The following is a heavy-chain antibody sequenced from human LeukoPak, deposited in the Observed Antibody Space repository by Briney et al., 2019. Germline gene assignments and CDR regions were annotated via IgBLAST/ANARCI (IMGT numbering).Heavy chain of an antibody. J-gene: IGHJ3*01. CDR2: MSGSGDNT. CDR3: AKHKFDSFDS. V-gene: IGHV3-23*01. Sequence: GGSLRLSCAASGFTFNTYAMSWVRQAPGKGLEWVSTMSGSGDNTYYADSVKGRFTVSRDNSKNTLFLQLASLRADDTAVYYCAKHKFDSFDSWGQGTMVTVSS. CDR1: GFTFNTYA.